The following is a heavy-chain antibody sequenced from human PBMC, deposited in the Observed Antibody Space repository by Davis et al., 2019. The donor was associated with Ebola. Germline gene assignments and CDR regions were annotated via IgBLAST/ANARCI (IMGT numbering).Heavy chain of an antibody. V-gene: IGHV3-23*01. Sequence: GESLKISCAASGFSFNKYDMTWVRQAPGKGLEWVSLITGSGGRTNYADSVKGRFTISRDNSKNTLYLQMNSLRAEDTAVYYCAKPTQSSSGVGRYFDYWGQGTLVTVSS. CDR2: ITGSGGRT. CDR3: AKPTQSSSGVGRYFDY. D-gene: IGHD6-6*01. CDR1: GFSFNKYD. J-gene: IGHJ4*02.